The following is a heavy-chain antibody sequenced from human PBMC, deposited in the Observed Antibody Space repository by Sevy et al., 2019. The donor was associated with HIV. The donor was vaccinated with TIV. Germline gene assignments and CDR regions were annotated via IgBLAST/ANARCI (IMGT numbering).Heavy chain of an antibody. V-gene: IGHV4-59*08. J-gene: IGHJ4*02. CDR3: AGETAWGRDFS. CDR2: IYYTGIS. CDR1: GGFISSYF. Sequence: SETLSLTCIVSGGFISSYFWSWIRQPPGKGLEWIANIYYTGISHYNPSLRSRVTISLDTSRNQISLSLSSVTATDTATYYCAGETAWGRDFSWGQGTLVTVSS. D-gene: IGHD2-21*02.